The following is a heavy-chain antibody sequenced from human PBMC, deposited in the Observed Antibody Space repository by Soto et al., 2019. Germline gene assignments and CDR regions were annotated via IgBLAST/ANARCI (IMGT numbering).Heavy chain of an antibody. CDR2: IYGGDIT. D-gene: IGHD6-6*01. J-gene: IGHJ2*01. Sequence: PGGSLRLSCAASGFTVSSNYMSWVRQAPGKGLEWVSVIYGGDITYYADSVKGRFTISRDNSKNTLYLQMNSLRAEDTSVYYCAIPNSSSRWYFDLWGRGTLATVSS. CDR3: AIPNSSSRWYFDL. V-gene: IGHV3-53*01. CDR1: GFTVSSNY.